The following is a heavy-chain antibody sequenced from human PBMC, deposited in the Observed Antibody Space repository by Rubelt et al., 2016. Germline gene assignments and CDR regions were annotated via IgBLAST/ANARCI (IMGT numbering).Heavy chain of an antibody. CDR2: INSDGSRT. D-gene: IGHD1-26*01. V-gene: IGHV3-74*01. CDR1: GLSFSHYW. Sequence: EVQLVESGGGLVQPGGSLRLSCAASGLSFSHYWMHWVRQAPGKGPVWVARINSDGSRTKYADSVKGRFTISSDNAKETLFLQMNRLRAEDTAIYYCARDAGSYREVDAFDFWGQGTMVTVSS. CDR3: ARDAGSYREVDAFDF. J-gene: IGHJ3*01.